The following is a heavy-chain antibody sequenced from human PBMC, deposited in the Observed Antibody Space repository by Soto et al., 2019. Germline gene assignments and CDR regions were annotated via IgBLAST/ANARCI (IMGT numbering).Heavy chain of an antibody. V-gene: IGHV4-39*01. CDR2: IYYSGST. D-gene: IGHD3-10*01. CDR3: ARPGFRWFEP. CDR1: GGSISSSSYY. J-gene: IGHJ5*02. Sequence: SETLSLTCTVSGGSISSSSYYWGWIRQPPGKGLEWIGSIYYSGSTYYNPSLKSRVTISVDTSKNQFSLKLSSVTAADTAVYYCARPGFRWFEPWGQGTRVTVSS.